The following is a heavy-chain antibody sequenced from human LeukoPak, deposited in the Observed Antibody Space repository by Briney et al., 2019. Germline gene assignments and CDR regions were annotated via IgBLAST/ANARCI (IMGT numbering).Heavy chain of an antibody. CDR1: GGSISAYY. Sequence: SETLSLTCTVSGGSISAYYWSWIRQPPGKGLEWIGYVHYRGSTIYNPSLKSRVTILLDTPNKQFSLRLTSGTAADTAVYYCARGTDFQRWGQGTLVTVSS. V-gene: IGHV4-59*08. J-gene: IGHJ1*01. CDR3: ARGTDFQR. CDR2: VHYRGST.